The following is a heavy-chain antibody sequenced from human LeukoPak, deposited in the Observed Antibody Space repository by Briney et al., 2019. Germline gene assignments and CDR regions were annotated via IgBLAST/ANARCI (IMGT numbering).Heavy chain of an antibody. Sequence: SETLSLTCTVSGGSISHLYWSWIRQPPGKGLEFIGYIFFTGTTNYNPSLKSRVTLSVDTSKNQFSLKLSSVTPADTAVYYCARGGVAAKYYFDYWGQGTLDTVSS. V-gene: IGHV4-59*11. J-gene: IGHJ4*02. CDR1: GGSISHLY. CDR2: IFFTGTT. D-gene: IGHD3-10*01. CDR3: ARGGVAAKYYFDY.